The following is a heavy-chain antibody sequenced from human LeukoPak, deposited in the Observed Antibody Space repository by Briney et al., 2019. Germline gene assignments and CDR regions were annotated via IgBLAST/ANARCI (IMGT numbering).Heavy chain of an antibody. CDR3: ARESGYSLGGYFDY. CDR2: IKQDGSEK. J-gene: IGHJ4*02. V-gene: IGHV3-7*05. CDR1: GCTFSSYW. D-gene: IGHD5-18*01. Sequence: GGSLRLSCAASGCTFSSYWMSWVRQAPGKGLEWVANIKQDGSEKYYVDSVKGRFTISRDNAKNSLYLQMNSLRAEDTAVYYCARESGYSLGGYFDYWGQGTLVTVSS.